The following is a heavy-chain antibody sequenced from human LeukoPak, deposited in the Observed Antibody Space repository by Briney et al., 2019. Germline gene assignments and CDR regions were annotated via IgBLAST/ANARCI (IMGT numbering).Heavy chain of an antibody. CDR1: GYTFTAY. Sequence: ASVTVSCKTSGYTFTAYIHWLRQAPGQGLEWMEWMNPNSGGTKYAQTFQGRVTLTRDTSISTAYLELSSLTSDDTAVYFCARQGSNSSGWYPVDDWGQGTLVTVSS. D-gene: IGHD6-19*01. J-gene: IGHJ4*02. CDR2: MNPNSGGT. V-gene: IGHV1-2*02. CDR3: ARQGSNSSGWYPVDD.